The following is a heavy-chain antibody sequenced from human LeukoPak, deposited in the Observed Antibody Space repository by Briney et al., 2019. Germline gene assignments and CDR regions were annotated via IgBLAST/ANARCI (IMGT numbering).Heavy chain of an antibody. J-gene: IGHJ4*02. CDR2: LCSDGNT. V-gene: IGHV3-53*01. CDR1: GFTFITYD. Sequence: PGGSLRLSCAASGFTFITYDMTWVRQAPGKGLEWVSVLCSDGNTKYSESVQGRFTISRDNSKNTLYLEMNSLSPDDTAVYYCARGVEPLAANTLAYWGQGTLVTVSS. D-gene: IGHD1-14*01. CDR3: ARGVEPLAANTLAY.